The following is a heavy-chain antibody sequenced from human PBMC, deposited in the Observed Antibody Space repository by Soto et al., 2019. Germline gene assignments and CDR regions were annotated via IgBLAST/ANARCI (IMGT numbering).Heavy chain of an antibody. V-gene: IGHV2-5*02. CDR3: AHTRYVGAYGEYKWFVP. CDR2: IYWDDDK. CDR1: GFSLSTSGVG. D-gene: IGHD4-17*01. J-gene: IGHJ5*02. Sequence: QITLKESGPTLVKPTQTLTLTCTFSGFSLSTSGVGVGWIRQPPGKALEWLALIYWDDDKRYSPSLKSRLTITKDTSKDQVVLTMTHMDPVDTATYYCAHTRYVGAYGEYKWFVPWGEGTLVTVSS.